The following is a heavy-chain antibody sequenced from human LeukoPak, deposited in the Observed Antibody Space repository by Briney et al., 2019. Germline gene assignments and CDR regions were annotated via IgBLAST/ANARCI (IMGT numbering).Heavy chain of an antibody. CDR1: GFTFSSYA. V-gene: IGHV3-30*04. D-gene: IGHD5-18*01. Sequence: GRSLRLSCAASGFTFSSYAMHWVRQAPGKGLEWVAVISYDGSNKYYADSVKGRFTISRDSSKNTLYLQMNSLRAEDTAVYYCARGRYSYGPAGQAFDIWGQGTMVTVSS. J-gene: IGHJ3*02. CDR2: ISYDGSNK. CDR3: ARGRYSYGPAGQAFDI.